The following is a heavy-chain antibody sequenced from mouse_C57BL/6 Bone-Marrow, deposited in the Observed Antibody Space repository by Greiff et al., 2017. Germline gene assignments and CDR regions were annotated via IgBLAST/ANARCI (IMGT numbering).Heavy chain of an antibody. CDR2: IYPSDSET. J-gene: IGHJ2*01. CDR3: ARGYSLFDY. Sequence: QVQLQQPGAELVRPGSSVKPSCKASGYTFTSYWMDWVKQRPGQGLEWIGNIYPSDSETHYNQKFKDKATLTVDKSSSTAYMQLSSLTSEDSAVYYCARGYSLFDYWGKGTTLTVSS. D-gene: IGHD2-14*01. V-gene: IGHV1-61*01. CDR1: GYTFTSYW.